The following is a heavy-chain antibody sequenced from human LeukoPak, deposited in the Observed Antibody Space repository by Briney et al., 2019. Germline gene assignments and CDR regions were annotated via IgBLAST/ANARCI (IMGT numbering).Heavy chain of an antibody. D-gene: IGHD5-18*01. CDR3: ARDAKGYGYYDY. V-gene: IGHV4-59*01. CDR2: IYYSGST. Sequence: SETLSLTCTVSGGSISNYYWSWIRQSPGKGLEWIGYIYYSGSTNYNPSLRSQVTISVGTSKNQFSLKLSSVTAADTAVYYCARDAKGYGYYDYWGQGTLVTVSS. CDR1: GGSISNYY. J-gene: IGHJ4*02.